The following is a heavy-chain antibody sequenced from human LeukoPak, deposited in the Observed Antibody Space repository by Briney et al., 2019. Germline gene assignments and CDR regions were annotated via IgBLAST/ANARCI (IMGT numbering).Heavy chain of an antibody. CDR2: ISSSSSYI. V-gene: IGHV3-21*01. D-gene: IGHD6-19*01. CDR1: GFSFSSHV. CDR3: ARGIAVAGTDY. J-gene: IGHJ4*02. Sequence: GGSLRLSCATSGFSFSSHVMNWVRQAPGKGLEWVSSISSSSSYIYYADSVKGRFTISRDNAKNSLYLQMNSLRAEDTAVYYCARGIAVAGTDYWGQGTLVTVSS.